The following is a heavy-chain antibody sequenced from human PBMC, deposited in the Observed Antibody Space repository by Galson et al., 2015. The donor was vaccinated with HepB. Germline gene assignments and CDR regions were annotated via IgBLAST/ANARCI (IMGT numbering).Heavy chain of an antibody. J-gene: IGHJ4*02. D-gene: IGHD3-10*01. Sequence: SLRLSYAASGFTFSSYAMSWVRQAPGKGLEWVSAISGSGGSTYYADSVKGRFTISRDNSKNTLYLQMNSLRAEDTAVYYCAKDFDAQDMVRGALFDYWGQGTLVTVSS. CDR3: AKDFDAQDMVRGALFDY. V-gene: IGHV3-23*01. CDR1: GFTFSSYA. CDR2: ISGSGGST.